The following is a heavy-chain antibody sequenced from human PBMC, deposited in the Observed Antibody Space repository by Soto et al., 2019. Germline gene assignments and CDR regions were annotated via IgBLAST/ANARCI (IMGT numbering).Heavy chain of an antibody. V-gene: IGHV4-59*01. CDR2: ISYSGST. Sequence: PSETLSLTCSVSGASIRTYSWSWIRQPPGKGLEWIGYISYSGSTTYYNPSLKSRVTMSADTSKNQFSLRLNSVTAADTAVYYCAALYSSGWYVLFWGQGTLVTVSS. CDR1: GASIRTYS. CDR3: AALYSSGWYVLF. J-gene: IGHJ4*02. D-gene: IGHD6-19*01.